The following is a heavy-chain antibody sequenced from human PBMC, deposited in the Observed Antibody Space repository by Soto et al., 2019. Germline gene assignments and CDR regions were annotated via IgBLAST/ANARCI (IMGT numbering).Heavy chain of an antibody. J-gene: IGHJ5*02. CDR3: ARRRGSNGWFDL. D-gene: IGHD2-8*01. V-gene: IGHV1-8*01. CDR1: GYTFINYD. CDR2: MNPDSGNT. Sequence: SVKVSCKASGYTFINYDINWVRQAPGQGLEWVGWMNPDSGNTGYAQNFQGRVTMTGNTSISSVYMELSSLTSEDTAVYYCARRRGSNGWFDLWGQGPLVTVSS.